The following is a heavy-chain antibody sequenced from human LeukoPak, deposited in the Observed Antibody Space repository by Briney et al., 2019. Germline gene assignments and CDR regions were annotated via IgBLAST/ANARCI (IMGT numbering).Heavy chain of an antibody. CDR1: GFTFSNAW. CDR3: TTSYCSTTSCYK. J-gene: IGHJ4*02. Sequence: GGSLRLSCAASGFTFSNAWMSWVRQAPGKGLEWVSRVKSKTDGGTTDYAAPVKGRFTISRDDSKNMLYLQMNSLKTEDTAVYYCTTSYCSTTSCYKWGQGTLVTVSP. V-gene: IGHV3-15*07. D-gene: IGHD2-2*02. CDR2: VKSKTDGGTT.